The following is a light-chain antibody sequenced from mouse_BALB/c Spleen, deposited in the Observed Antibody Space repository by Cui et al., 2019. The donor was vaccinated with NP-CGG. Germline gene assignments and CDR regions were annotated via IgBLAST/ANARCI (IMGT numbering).Light chain of an antibody. V-gene: IGLV1*01. Sequence: QDVVTQESALPTSPGETVTLTCRSSTGAVTTSNYANWVQEKPDHLFTGLIGGTNNRPPGVPARFSGSLIGDKAALTITGTQTEDETIYFCALWYSNHWVFGGGTKLTVL. CDR2: GTN. CDR3: ALWYSNHWV. CDR1: TGAVTTSNY. J-gene: IGLJ1*01.